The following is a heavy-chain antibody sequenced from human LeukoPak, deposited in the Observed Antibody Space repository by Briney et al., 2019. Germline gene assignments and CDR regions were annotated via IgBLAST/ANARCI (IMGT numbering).Heavy chain of an antibody. CDR2: INPGGGSTGYGST. D-gene: IGHD4-23*01. CDR1: GYTFTTYY. J-gene: IGHJ5*02. V-gene: IGHV1-46*01. Sequence: ASVKVSCKASGYTFTTYYMHWVRQAPGQGLEWMGIINPGGGSTGYGSTSYAQKFQGRVTMTRDTSTSTVYMELSSLRSEDTAMYYCARDLPRMPGSGNISASYNWFDPWGQGTLVTVSS. CDR3: ARDLPRMPGSGNISASYNWFDP.